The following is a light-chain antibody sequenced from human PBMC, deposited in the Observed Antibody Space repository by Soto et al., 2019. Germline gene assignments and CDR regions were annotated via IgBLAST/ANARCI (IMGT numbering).Light chain of an antibody. Sequence: DIKLTQPPSSLSASVGDRVTITCQASQDINNFLNWYQQKPGKAPELLIYDASDLETGVPSRFSGSGSGTDFTLTISSLQPEDIATYYCQQFDDLTFIFGQGTRLEIK. V-gene: IGKV1-33*01. CDR2: DAS. CDR3: QQFDDLTFI. CDR1: QDINNF. J-gene: IGKJ5*01.